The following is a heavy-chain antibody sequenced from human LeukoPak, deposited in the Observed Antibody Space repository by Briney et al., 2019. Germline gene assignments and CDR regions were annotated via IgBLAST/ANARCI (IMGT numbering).Heavy chain of an antibody. CDR3: AKHSPYDYDQSYYFDY. D-gene: IGHD5-12*01. J-gene: IGHJ4*02. CDR2: ISYDGSNK. CDR1: GFTFSSYG. V-gene: IGHV3-30*18. Sequence: PGGSLRLSCAASGFTFSSYGMHWVRQAPGKGLEWVAAISYDGSNKYYADSVKGRFTISRDNSKNTLYLQMNSLRAEDTAVYYCAKHSPYDYDQSYYFDYRGQGTLVTVSS.